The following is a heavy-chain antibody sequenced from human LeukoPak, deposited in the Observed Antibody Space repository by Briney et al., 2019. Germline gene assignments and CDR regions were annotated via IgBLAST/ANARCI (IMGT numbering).Heavy chain of an antibody. CDR1: GYTFTSYG. CDR2: IGAYNGNT. Sequence: ASVKVSCKASGYTFTSYGISWVRQAPGQGLEWMGWIGAYNGNTNYAQKLQGRVTMTTDTSTSTAYMELRSLRSDDTAVYYCARYEVGWDPLTDNWFDPWGQGTLVTVSS. V-gene: IGHV1-18*01. J-gene: IGHJ5*02. D-gene: IGHD1-26*01. CDR3: ARYEVGWDPLTDNWFDP.